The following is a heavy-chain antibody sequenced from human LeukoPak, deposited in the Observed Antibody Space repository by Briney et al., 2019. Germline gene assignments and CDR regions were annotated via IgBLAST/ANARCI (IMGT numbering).Heavy chain of an antibody. Sequence: SETLSLTCTVSGGSISSSSYYWGWIRQPPGKGLEWIGSIYYSGSTYYNPSLKSRVTISVDTSKNQFSLKLSSVTAADTAVYYCATLNDYYDSSGYPRFGPWGQGTLVTVSS. CDR1: GGSISSSSYY. V-gene: IGHV4-39*01. CDR3: ATLNDYYDSSGYPRFGP. J-gene: IGHJ5*02. CDR2: IYYSGST. D-gene: IGHD3-22*01.